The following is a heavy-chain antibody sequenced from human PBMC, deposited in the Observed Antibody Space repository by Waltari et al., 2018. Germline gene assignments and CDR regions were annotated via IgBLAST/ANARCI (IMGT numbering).Heavy chain of an antibody. D-gene: IGHD1-1*01. CDR2: INADGSRT. Sequence: VELGGGTVRRGGPLSFSGESRGSSFSNSTRIGSTQIPGKGLEGVANINADGSRTSHADSVKGRFTVSRDNTRRSIHLNMDNMRVEDTAVYFCARESSLEGRPLQHHIYMDVWGKGTAVTVSS. J-gene: IGHJ6*03. CDR3: ARESSLEGRPLQHHIYMDV. V-gene: IGHV3-7*01. CDR1: GSSFSNST.